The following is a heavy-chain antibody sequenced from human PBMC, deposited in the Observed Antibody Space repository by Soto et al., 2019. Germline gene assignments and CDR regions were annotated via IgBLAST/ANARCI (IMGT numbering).Heavy chain of an antibody. CDR3: ATSSLYDFGSMDV. D-gene: IGHD3-3*01. CDR1: GYTFTSYD. J-gene: IGHJ6*02. Sequence: ASVKVSCKASGYTFTSYDINWLRQSTGQGLEWMGWMNPNSGNTGYAQKFQGRVTMTRNTSISTAYMELSSLRSEDTAVYYCATSSLYDFGSMDVWGQGTTVTVYS. V-gene: IGHV1-8*01. CDR2: MNPNSGNT.